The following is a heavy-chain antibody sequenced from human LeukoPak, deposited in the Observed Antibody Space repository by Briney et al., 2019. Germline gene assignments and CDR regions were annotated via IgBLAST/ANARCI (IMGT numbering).Heavy chain of an antibody. J-gene: IGHJ5*02. CDR2: IYYSGST. V-gene: IGHV4-31*03. Sequence: SETLSLTCTVSGGSISSGGYYWSWIRQHPGKGLEWIGYIYYSGSTYYNPSLKSRVTISVDTSKNQFSLKLSSVTAADTAVYYCARVLYYYGSGNWFDPWGQGTLVTVSS. CDR1: GGSISSGGYY. D-gene: IGHD3-10*01. CDR3: ARVLYYYGSGNWFDP.